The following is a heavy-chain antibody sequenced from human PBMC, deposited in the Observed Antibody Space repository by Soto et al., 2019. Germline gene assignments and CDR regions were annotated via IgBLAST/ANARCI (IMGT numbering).Heavy chain of an antibody. V-gene: IGHV4-31*03. J-gene: IGHJ4*02. CDR2: IYYSGST. D-gene: IGHD6-13*01. CDR3: ARGNSSSWYYFDY. Sequence: SETLSLTCTVSGGSISSGGYYWSWIRQHPGKGLEWIGYIYYSGSTYYNPSLKSRVTISVDTSKNQFSLKLSSVTAADTAVYHCARGNSSSWYYFDYWGQGTLVTVSS. CDR1: GGSISSGGYY.